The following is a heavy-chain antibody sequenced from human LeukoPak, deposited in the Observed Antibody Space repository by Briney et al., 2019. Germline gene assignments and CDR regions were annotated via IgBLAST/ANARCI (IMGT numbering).Heavy chain of an antibody. CDR1: GFTFSSYW. J-gene: IGHJ4*02. V-gene: IGHV3-74*01. CDR3: ARGRPHGNDY. D-gene: IGHD4-23*01. CDR2: IASDGSST. Sequence: GGSLRLSCAASGFTFSSYWKNWVRQAPGKGLVWVSSIASDGSSTTYADSVKGRFSISRDNAKNTLYLQMNSLRVEDTAVYYCARGRPHGNDYWGQGTLVTVSS.